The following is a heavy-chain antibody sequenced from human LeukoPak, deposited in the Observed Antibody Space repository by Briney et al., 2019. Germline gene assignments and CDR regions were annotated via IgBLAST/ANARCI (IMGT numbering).Heavy chain of an antibody. V-gene: IGHV1-69*13. CDR2: IIPIFGTA. CDR3: AREKEYQLQKYYYYYMDV. Sequence: SVKVSCKASGGTFSSYAISWVRQAPGQGLEWMGGIIPIFGTANYAQKFQGRVTITADESTSTAYMELSSLRSEDTAVYYCAREKEYQLQKYYYYYMDVWGKGTTVTVSS. CDR1: GGTFSSYA. D-gene: IGHD2-2*01. J-gene: IGHJ6*03.